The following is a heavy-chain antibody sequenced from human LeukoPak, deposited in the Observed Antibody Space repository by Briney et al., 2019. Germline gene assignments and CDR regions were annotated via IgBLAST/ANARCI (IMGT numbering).Heavy chain of an antibody. CDR1: GFTFSNYW. J-gene: IGHJ4*02. CDR2: IKQDGSEK. Sequence: GGSLRLSCAASGFTFSNYWMSWVRQAPGKGLEWVANIKQDGSEKYYVDSVKGRFTISRDNAKNSLYLQMNSLRAEDTAVYYCAKSTMIVVVIPSPFDYWGQGTLVTVSP. CDR3: AKSTMIVVVIPSPFDY. V-gene: IGHV3-7*01. D-gene: IGHD3-22*01.